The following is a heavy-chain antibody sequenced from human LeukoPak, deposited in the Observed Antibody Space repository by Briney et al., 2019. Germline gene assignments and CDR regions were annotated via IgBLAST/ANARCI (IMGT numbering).Heavy chain of an antibody. CDR3: ARDRGARGRGLA. V-gene: IGHV3-21*01. D-gene: IGHD3-10*01. J-gene: IGHJ5*02. CDR2: IGPSSGDI. CDR1: GFTFRIYS. Sequence: GGSLRVSCAASGFTFRIYSMNWVRQAPGTGLEWVSSIGPSSGDIYYADSVKGRFTISRDNDKNSLYLQMNSLRAEDTAVYYCARDRGARGRGLAWGQGTQVTVSS.